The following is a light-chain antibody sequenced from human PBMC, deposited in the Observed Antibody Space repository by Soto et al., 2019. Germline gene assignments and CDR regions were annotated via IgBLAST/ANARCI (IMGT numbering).Light chain of an antibody. CDR2: GAS. Sequence: EIVMTQSPATLSVSPGERATLSCRASQTVRSYLAWFQQKPGQAPSLLIYGASTRATGIPARFSGSGSGTAFTLPVSSLQSEDFALYYCQQYDNWPLTFGGGTKVEI. J-gene: IGKJ4*01. CDR3: QQYDNWPLT. V-gene: IGKV3-15*01. CDR1: QTVRSY.